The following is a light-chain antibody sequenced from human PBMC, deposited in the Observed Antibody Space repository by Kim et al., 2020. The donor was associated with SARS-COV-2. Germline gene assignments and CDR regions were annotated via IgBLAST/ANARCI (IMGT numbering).Light chain of an antibody. J-gene: IGLJ3*02. CDR1: SLRSYY. CDR3: NSRESGVNHVV. Sequence: ALGQTVRITCQGDSLRSYYASCYQQRPGQAPVLLIYDKNNRPSGIPDRFSGSSSGNTASLTITGAQAEDEADYYCNSRESGVNHVVFGGGTRLTVL. V-gene: IGLV3-19*01. CDR2: DKN.